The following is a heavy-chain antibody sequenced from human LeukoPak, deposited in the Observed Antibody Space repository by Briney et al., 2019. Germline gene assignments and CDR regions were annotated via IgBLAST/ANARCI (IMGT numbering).Heavy chain of an antibody. D-gene: IGHD2-2*01. J-gene: IGHJ4*02. CDR3: ARHSDIVVVPAATNTDY. V-gene: IGHV4-38-2*01. CDR2: IYHSGST. Sequence: SETLSLTCAVSGYSISSGYYWDWIRQPPGKGLEWIGSIYHSGSTYYNPSLKSRVTISVDTSKNQFSLKLSSVAAADTAVYYCARHSDIVVVPAATNTDYWGQGTLGTVSS. CDR1: GYSISSGYY.